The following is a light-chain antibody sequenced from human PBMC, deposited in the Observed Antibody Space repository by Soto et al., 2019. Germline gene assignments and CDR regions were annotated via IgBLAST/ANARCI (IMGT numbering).Light chain of an antibody. V-gene: IGLV2-14*01. CDR3: ASYTSSSTSVI. CDR1: SSDVSGYKY. Sequence: QSALTQPASVSGSPGQSITISCTGTSSDVSGYKYVSWYQQHPDKAPKLIIFEVSNRPSGISSRFSGSKSGNTASLTISGLQAEDEADYSCASYTSSSTSVIFGRGTKVTVL. J-gene: IGLJ2*01. CDR2: EVS.